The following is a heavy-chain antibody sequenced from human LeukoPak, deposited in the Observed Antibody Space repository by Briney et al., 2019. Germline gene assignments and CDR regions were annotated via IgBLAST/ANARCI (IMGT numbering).Heavy chain of an antibody. CDR3: ARVRSSGEPHLDF. J-gene: IGHJ4*02. D-gene: IGHD3-10*01. CDR2: INHSAST. V-gene: IGHV4-34*01. CDR1: GGSFSAFY. Sequence: PSETLSLTCVVYGGSFSAFYWSWIRQPPGMGLEWIGEINHSASTNYNPSLKSRVTISADTSKNQFSLKVSSVTAADTAVYYCARVRSSGEPHLDFWGQGTLVTVSS.